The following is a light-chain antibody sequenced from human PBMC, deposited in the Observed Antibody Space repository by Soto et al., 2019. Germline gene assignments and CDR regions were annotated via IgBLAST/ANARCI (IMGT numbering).Light chain of an antibody. CDR1: QTISSW. V-gene: IGKV1-5*03. Sequence: DIQMTQSPSTLSGSVGDRVTITCRASQTISSWLAWYQQKPGKAPKLLIYKASTLKSGVPSRFSGSGSGTEFTLTITSLQPEDFATYYCQEANSFPPTWTFGQGTKVDTK. CDR2: KAS. CDR3: QEANSFPPTWT. J-gene: IGKJ1*01.